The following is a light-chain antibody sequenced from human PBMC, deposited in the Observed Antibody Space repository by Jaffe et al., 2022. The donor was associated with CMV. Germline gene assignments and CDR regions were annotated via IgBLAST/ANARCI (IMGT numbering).Light chain of an antibody. CDR3: ATWDDSLSGYV. V-gene: IGLV1-47*01. Sequence: QSVLTQPPSASATPGQRVTISCSGSSSNIGNHYVYWYQHLPGAAPKLLIYRSNQRPSGVPDRFSGSRSGTSASLAISGLRSEDEADYYCATWDDSLSGYVFGTGTKVTVL. J-gene: IGLJ1*01. CDR2: RSN. CDR1: SSNIGNHY.